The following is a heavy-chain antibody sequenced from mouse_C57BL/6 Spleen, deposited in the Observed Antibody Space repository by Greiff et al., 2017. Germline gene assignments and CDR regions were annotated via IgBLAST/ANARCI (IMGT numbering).Heavy chain of an antibody. D-gene: IGHD4-1*02. CDR2: IYPGSGNT. CDR1: GYTFTDYY. CDR3: ARRPTGAGYYAMDY. J-gene: IGHJ4*01. Sequence: QVQLQQSGAELVRPGASVKLSCKASGYTFTDYYINWVKQRPGQGLEWIARIYPGSGNTYYNEKFKGKATLTAEKSSSTAYMQLSGLTSEDSAVYVCARRPTGAGYYAMDYWGQGTSVTVSS. V-gene: IGHV1-76*01.